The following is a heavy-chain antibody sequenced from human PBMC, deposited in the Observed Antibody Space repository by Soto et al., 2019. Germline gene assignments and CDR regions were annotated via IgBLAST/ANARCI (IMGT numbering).Heavy chain of an antibody. D-gene: IGHD3-16*01. CDR3: ARSWVTGKGGIDV. Sequence: QVQLVQSGAEXXKPGASVXVXXXASGYTFTSYGLSWVRQAPGQGLEWMGWINGYTGNTNYAQKFQGRVTMTTDTSTNTAYLDLWTLISDDTAVYYCARSWVTGKGGIDVWGQGTTVTVSS. J-gene: IGHJ6*02. V-gene: IGHV1-18*01. CDR1: GYTFTSYG. CDR2: INGYTGNT.